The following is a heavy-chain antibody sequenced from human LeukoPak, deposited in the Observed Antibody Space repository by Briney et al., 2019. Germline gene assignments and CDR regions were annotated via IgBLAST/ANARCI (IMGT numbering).Heavy chain of an antibody. CDR3: ARHFYGGSGAFDI. J-gene: IGHJ3*02. CDR2: IYYSGTT. Sequence: SQTLSLTCTVSGGSISSGGYYWSWIRQHPGKGLEWIGYIYYSGTTYYNPSLKSRVTMSVDTSKNQFSLKLISVTAADTAVYYRARHFYGGSGAFDIWGQGTMVTVSS. D-gene: IGHD4-23*01. V-gene: IGHV4-31*03. CDR1: GGSISSGGYY.